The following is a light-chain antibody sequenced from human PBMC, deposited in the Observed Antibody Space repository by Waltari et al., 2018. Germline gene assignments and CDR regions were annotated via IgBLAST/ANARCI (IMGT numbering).Light chain of an antibody. Sequence: SYELTQPPSVSVSPGQTARISCPGDALPKQYTYWYRQKPGQAPVLGIFKDTERPSGIPERFSGSSSGTTVTLTISGVQAEDEADYYCLSSDSSGYIGVFGGGTKLTVL. CDR2: KDT. J-gene: IGLJ2*01. V-gene: IGLV3-25*03. CDR3: LSSDSSGYIGV. CDR1: ALPKQY.